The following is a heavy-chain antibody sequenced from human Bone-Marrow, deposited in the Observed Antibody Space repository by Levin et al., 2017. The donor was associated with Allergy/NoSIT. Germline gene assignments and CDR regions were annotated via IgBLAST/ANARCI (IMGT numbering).Heavy chain of an antibody. CDR3: AGGFALMRRFDP. V-gene: IGHV4-61*03. Sequence: SSETLSLTCSVSGAAVTSASYFWSWIRQSTGDGLEWIGYIDYSGTTNYNPSLKSRATVSLDTSKNPFSLHLTSLTTADTAVYYCAGGFALMRRFDPWGQGILVTVSS. J-gene: IGHJ5*02. CDR1: GAAVTSASYF. CDR2: IDYSGTT. D-gene: IGHD2-8*01.